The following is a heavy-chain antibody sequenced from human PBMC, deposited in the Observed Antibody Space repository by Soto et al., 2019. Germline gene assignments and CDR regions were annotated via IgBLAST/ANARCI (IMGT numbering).Heavy chain of an antibody. CDR1: GGSISSGGYY. D-gene: IGHD5-12*01. Sequence: TLSLTCTVSGGSISSGGYYWSWIRQHPGKGLEWIGYIYYSGSTYYNPSLKGRVTISVDTSKNQFSLKLSSVTAADTAVYYCARDRRGYSGYGMDVWGQGTTVTVSS. V-gene: IGHV4-31*03. J-gene: IGHJ6*02. CDR3: ARDRRGYSGYGMDV. CDR2: IYYSGST.